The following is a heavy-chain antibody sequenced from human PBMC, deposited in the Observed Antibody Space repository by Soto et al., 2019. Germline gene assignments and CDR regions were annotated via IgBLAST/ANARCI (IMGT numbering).Heavy chain of an antibody. V-gene: IGHV3-74*01. CDR1: GFAFSSYW. CDR3: TSDTFGGRES. D-gene: IGHD2-15*01. J-gene: IGHJ5*01. Sequence: EVQLVESGGGLVQPGGSLRLSCAASGFAFSSYWMHWVRQAPGKGLVWVSRIDPYETGINYADSVKGRFTISRDNAKNTLYLQMNSLRAEDTAVYYWTSDTFGGRESWGHGTLVTVSS. CDR2: IDPYETGI.